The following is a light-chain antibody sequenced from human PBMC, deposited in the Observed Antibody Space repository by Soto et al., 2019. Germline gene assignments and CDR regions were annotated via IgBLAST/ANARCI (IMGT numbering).Light chain of an antibody. CDR3: CSYAGSSTLYV. Sequence: QSVPTQPPSASGTPGQRVTISCSGSSSNIGSNFVSWYQQHPGKAPKLMIYEGSKRPSGVSNRFSGSKSGNTASLTISGLQAEDEADYYCCSYAGSSTLYVFGTGTKVTVL. CDR1: SSNIGSNF. J-gene: IGLJ1*01. CDR2: EGS. V-gene: IGLV2-23*01.